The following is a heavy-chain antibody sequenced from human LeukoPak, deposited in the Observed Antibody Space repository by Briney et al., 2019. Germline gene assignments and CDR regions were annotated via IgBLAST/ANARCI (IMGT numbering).Heavy chain of an antibody. D-gene: IGHD3-10*01. Sequence: SETLSLTCTVSGGSISSYYWSWIRQPPGKGLEWIGYIYYSGSTNYNPSLKSRVTISVDTSKNQFSLKLSSVTAADTAVYYCARDGFFGSGIVGVFDIWGQGTMVTVSS. CDR1: GGSISSYY. V-gene: IGHV4-59*01. CDR3: ARDGFFGSGIVGVFDI. J-gene: IGHJ3*02. CDR2: IYYSGST.